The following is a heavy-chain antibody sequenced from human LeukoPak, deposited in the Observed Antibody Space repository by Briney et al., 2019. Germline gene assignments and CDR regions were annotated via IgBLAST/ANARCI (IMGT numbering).Heavy chain of an antibody. V-gene: IGHV1-18*01. CDR2: ISAYNGHT. Sequence: ASVKVSCKASGYTFTSYGISWVRQAPGQGLEWMGWISAYNGHTNYAQKLQGRVTMTTDTTTSTAYMELGSLKSDDTAVYYCARDQVVGATAGTFDYWGQGTLVTVSS. J-gene: IGHJ4*02. CDR1: GYTFTSYG. D-gene: IGHD1-26*01. CDR3: ARDQVVGATAGTFDY.